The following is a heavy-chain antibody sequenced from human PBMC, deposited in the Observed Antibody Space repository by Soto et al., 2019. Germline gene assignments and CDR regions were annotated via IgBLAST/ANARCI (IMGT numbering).Heavy chain of an antibody. J-gene: IGHJ4*02. CDR1: GFTFSSYA. V-gene: IGHV3-23*01. Sequence: PGGSLRLSCAASGFTFSSYAMSWVRQAPGKGLEWVSAISGSGGSTYYADSVKGRFTISRDNSKNTLYLQMNSLRAEDTAVYYCAKVVEWLPIKNYFDYWGQGTLVTVSS. D-gene: IGHD3-3*01. CDR2: ISGSGGST. CDR3: AKVVEWLPIKNYFDY.